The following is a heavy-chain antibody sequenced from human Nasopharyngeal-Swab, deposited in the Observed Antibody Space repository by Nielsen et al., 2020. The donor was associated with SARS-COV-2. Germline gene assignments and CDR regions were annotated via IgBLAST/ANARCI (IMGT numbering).Heavy chain of an antibody. CDR2: MNPNSGNT. J-gene: IGHJ6*03. D-gene: IGHD3-22*01. CDR1: GYTFTSYD. CDR3: ARGRKITMIVVVIPTHYYYMDV. V-gene: IGHV1-8*01. Sequence: ASVKVSCKASGYTFTSYDINWVRQATGQGLEWMGWMNPNSGNTGYAQKFQGRVTMTGNTSISTAYMELSSLRSEDTAVYYCARGRKITMIVVVIPTHYYYMDVWGKGTTVTVSS.